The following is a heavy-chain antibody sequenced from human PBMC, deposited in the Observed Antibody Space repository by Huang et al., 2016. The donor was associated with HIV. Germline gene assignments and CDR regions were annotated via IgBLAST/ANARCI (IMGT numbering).Heavy chain of an antibody. CDR3: ARLPGSITMIRGVITDPY. CDR1: GGSIRSDNYY. CDR2: MYYRGNT. J-gene: IGHJ4*02. D-gene: IGHD3-10*01. Sequence: QLQLQESGPGLVKPSETLSLTCTVSGGSIRSDNYYWGWIRQPPGKGLEWIGRMYYRGNTYCNPSLKSRVTITVDTSKNQFSLKMRAVTAADTAVYYCARLPGSITMIRGVITDPYWGQGTLVTVSS. V-gene: IGHV4-39*01.